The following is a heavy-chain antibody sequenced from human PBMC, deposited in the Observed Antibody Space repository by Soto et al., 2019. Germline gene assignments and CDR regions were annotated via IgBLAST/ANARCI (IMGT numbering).Heavy chain of an antibody. D-gene: IGHD3-22*01. J-gene: IGHJ3*02. CDR2: IIPIFGTA. CDR3: ASAYYYDSSGYYFRKNVFDI. V-gene: IGHV1-69*13. CDR1: GGTFSSYA. Sequence: SVKVSCKASGGTFSSYAISWVRQAPGQGLEWMGGIIPIFGTANYAQKFQGRVTITADESTSTAYMELSSLRSEDTAVYYCASAYYYDSSGYYFRKNVFDIGGKGKMVT.